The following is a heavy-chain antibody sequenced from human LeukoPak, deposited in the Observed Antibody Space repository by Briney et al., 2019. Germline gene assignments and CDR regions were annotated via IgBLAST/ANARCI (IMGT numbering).Heavy chain of an antibody. J-gene: IGHJ6*03. CDR1: GFTFSSYG. Sequence: LGGSLRLSCAASGFTFSSYGMHWVRQAPGKGLEWVAVIWYDGSNKYYADSVKGRFTISRDNSKNTLYLQMNSLRAEDTAVYYCAKFAARITDYYYSMKVWAKGPRSPSP. D-gene: IGHD3-10*01. V-gene: IGHV3-33*06. CDR2: IWYDGSNK. CDR3: AKFAARITDYYYSMKV.